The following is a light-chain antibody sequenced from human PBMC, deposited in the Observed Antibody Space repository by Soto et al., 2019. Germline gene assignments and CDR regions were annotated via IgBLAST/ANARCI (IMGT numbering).Light chain of an antibody. V-gene: IGLV2-23*01. CDR1: SSDVGSYNL. Sequence: QSALTQPASVSGSPGQSITISCTGTSSDVGSYNLVSWYQQHPGKAPKLMIYEGSKRPSGVSNRFSGSKSGNTAYLSTTGRQSEAEAGSYFYSWGDLTLLLVAVGTK. CDR2: EGS. J-gene: IGLJ2*01. CDR3: YSWGDLTLLL.